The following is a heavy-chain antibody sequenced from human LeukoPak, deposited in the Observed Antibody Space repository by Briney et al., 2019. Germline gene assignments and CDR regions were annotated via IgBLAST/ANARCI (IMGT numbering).Heavy chain of an antibody. D-gene: IGHD2-15*01. V-gene: IGHV3-23*01. J-gene: IGHJ4*02. Sequence: GGSLRLSCQASGFTFTNYAMSWVRQAPGKGLEWVSAINPDGGSFFADSVKGRFTISRDDSRSVVYLQMNSLRAEDTAVYYCARLGVATCHYWGQGILVTVSS. CDR3: ARLGVATCHY. CDR2: INPDGGS. CDR1: GFTFTNYA.